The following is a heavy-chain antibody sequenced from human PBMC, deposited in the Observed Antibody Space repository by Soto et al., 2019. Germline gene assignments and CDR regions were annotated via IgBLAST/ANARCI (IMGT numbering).Heavy chain of an antibody. CDR2: ISHDWSNR. CDR3: DQSAGVSTTGFDD. Sequence: WGSLRLSCSASGFTFNIYSIHWLRQAPGKGLEWVAVISHDWSNRYYTDSVRGRFTISRDNAKNTVYLEMNSLRAEDTAVYYCDQSAGVSTTGFDDWGQGTLVTVSS. J-gene: IGHJ4*02. D-gene: IGHD1-26*01. CDR1: GFTFNIYS. V-gene: IGHV3-30-3*01.